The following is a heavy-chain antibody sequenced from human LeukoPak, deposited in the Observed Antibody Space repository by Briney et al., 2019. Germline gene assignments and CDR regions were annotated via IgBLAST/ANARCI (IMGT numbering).Heavy chain of an antibody. CDR3: ARDREGDIVVVPAALVFDY. J-gene: IGHJ4*02. D-gene: IGHD2-2*01. CDR2: IRQDGSET. Sequence: GSLRLSCAASRFIFSNYWMSWVRQVPGKGLEWVANIRQDGSETHYVDSVKGRFTISRDNAKNSLYLQMNSLRAEDTAVYYCARDREGDIVVVPAALVFDYWGQGTLVTVSS. V-gene: IGHV3-7*01. CDR1: RFIFSNYW.